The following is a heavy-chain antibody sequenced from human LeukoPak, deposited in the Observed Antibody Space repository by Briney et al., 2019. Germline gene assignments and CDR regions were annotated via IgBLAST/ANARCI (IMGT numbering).Heavy chain of an antibody. J-gene: IGHJ6*04. D-gene: IGHD6-19*01. CDR3: VKATSGRLIDYYYGMDV. V-gene: IGHV3-64D*06. CDR2: ISSNGGST. Sequence: PGGSLRLSCSASGLTFSSYAMHWVRQAPGKGLEYVSAISSNGGSTYYADSVKGRFTISRDNSKNTLYLQMSSLRAEDTAVYYCVKATSGRLIDYYYGMDVWGKGTTVTVSS. CDR1: GLTFSSYA.